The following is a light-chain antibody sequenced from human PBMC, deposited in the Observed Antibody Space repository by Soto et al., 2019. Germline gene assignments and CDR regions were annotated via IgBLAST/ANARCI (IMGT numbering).Light chain of an antibody. CDR1: QGVGY. CDR2: GAS. J-gene: IGKJ5*01. V-gene: IGKV3-20*01. Sequence: EIVLTQSPGTLSLSPGERATLSCRASQGVGYLAWYQQKPGQSPRLLLYGASNMATGVPDRFSGSGSGTDFTLTISSLEPEDFAVYFCQQWHSSPSITFGQGTRLEIK. CDR3: QQWHSSPSIT.